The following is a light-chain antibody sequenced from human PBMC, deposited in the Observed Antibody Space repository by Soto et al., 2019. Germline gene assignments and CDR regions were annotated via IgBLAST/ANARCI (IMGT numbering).Light chain of an antibody. CDR3: SSYAGRYTYV. CDR2: DVI. CDR1: SSDVGAYNY. Sequence: QSALTQPRSVSGSPGQSVTISCTGTSSDVGAYNYVSWYQQHPGKAPKLMIYDVIKRPSGVPDRFSGSKSGSTASLTISGLQAEDEADYFCSSYAGRYTYVFGTGTKVTVL. J-gene: IGLJ1*01. V-gene: IGLV2-11*01.